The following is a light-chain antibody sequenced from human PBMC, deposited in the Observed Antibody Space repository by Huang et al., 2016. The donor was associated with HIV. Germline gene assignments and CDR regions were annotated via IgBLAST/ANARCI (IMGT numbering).Light chain of an antibody. CDR1: QSVSSN. V-gene: IGKV3D-15*01. CDR2: GAS. Sequence: EVVMTQSPATLSVSPGERATLSCRASQSVSSNLAWYQQQPGQAPRLRIYGASTRATGIPARFSGSGSGTEFTLTISSLQSEDFAVYYCQQYNNWPPVTFSQGTKLEIK. J-gene: IGKJ2*01. CDR3: QQYNNWPPVT.